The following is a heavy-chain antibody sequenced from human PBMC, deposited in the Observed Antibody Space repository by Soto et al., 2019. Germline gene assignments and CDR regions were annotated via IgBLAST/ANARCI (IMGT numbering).Heavy chain of an antibody. J-gene: IGHJ6*02. D-gene: IGHD3-3*01. Sequence: SETLSLTCTVSGGSTSSYYWSWIRQPPGKGLEWIGYIYYSGSTNYNPSLKSRATISVDTSKNQFSLKLSSVTAADTAVYYCARARYYDFWSGFGYYYYYGMDVWGQGTTVTVSS. V-gene: IGHV4-59*01. CDR1: GGSTSSYY. CDR2: IYYSGST. CDR3: ARARYYDFWSGFGYYYYYGMDV.